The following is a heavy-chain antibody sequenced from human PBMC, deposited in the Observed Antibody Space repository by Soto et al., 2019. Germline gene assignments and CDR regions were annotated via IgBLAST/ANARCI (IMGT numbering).Heavy chain of an antibody. CDR3: AREYSGYDLRTVDYYYYGMDV. V-gene: IGHV3-33*01. D-gene: IGHD5-12*01. CDR1: GFTFSSYG. CDR2: IWYDGSNK. J-gene: IGHJ6*02. Sequence: PGGSLRLSCAASGFTFSSYGMHWVRQAPGKGLEWVAVIWYDGSNKYYADSVKGRFTISRDNSKNTLYLQMNSLRAEDTAVYYCAREYSGYDLRTVDYYYYGMDVWGQGTTVTVSS.